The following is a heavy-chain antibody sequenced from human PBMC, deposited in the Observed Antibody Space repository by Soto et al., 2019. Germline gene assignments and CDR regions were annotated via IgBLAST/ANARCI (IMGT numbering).Heavy chain of an antibody. V-gene: IGHV3-23*01. D-gene: IGHD5-12*01. CDR1: GFTMSTYS. CDR3: SKWSGYGDL. CDR2: ISVTPGIT. Sequence: EMQLLESGGGLVQPGGSLRLSCAASGFTMSTYSVTWVRQAPGKGLEWVSGISVTPGITFYADSVKGRFTISRDSSNNAVYLQMNCLRAEDTAMYFCSKWSGYGDLWGQGTLVTVSS. J-gene: IGHJ4*02.